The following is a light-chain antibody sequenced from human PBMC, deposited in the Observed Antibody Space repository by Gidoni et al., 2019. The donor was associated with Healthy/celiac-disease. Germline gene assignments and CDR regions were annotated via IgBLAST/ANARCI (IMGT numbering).Light chain of an antibody. CDR2: KAS. V-gene: IGKV1-5*03. CDR1: QSISSW. Sequence: DVQMTQSPSTLSASVGDRVTITCRASQSISSWLDWYQQEPVKAPKLLIYKASSLESGVPSRFSGSGSGTEFTLTSSSLQPDDFATYYCQQYDSYPRRFGQGTKVEIK. J-gene: IGKJ1*01. CDR3: QQYDSYPRR.